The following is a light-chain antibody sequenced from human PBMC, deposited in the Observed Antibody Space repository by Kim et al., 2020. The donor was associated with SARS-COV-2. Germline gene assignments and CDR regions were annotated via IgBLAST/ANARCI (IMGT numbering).Light chain of an antibody. CDR2: LGS. CDR1: QSLRHSNGINY. Sequence: EIVLIQSPRSLAVIPGEPATISCRSSQSLRHSNGINYLDWYLQKPGQFPQPLIYLGSDRASGVPDRFSGSGSGTEFTLSISKVEAEDIGIYFCMQALETHITFGQGTRLEIK. V-gene: IGKV2-28*01. J-gene: IGKJ5*01. CDR3: MQALETHIT.